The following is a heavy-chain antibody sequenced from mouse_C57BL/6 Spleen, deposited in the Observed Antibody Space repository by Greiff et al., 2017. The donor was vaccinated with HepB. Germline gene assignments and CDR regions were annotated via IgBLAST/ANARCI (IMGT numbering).Heavy chain of an antibody. CDR2: IYPSDSET. Sequence: QVQLQQPGAELVRPGSSVKLSCKASGYTFTSYWMDWVKQRPGQGLEWIGNIYPSDSETHYNQKFKDKGTLTVDKSSSTAYMQLSSLTSDDSAVYYCARGVYYEPRWYFDVWGTGTTVTVSS. CDR1: GYTFTSYW. D-gene: IGHD2-4*01. V-gene: IGHV1-61*01. J-gene: IGHJ1*03. CDR3: ARGVYYEPRWYFDV.